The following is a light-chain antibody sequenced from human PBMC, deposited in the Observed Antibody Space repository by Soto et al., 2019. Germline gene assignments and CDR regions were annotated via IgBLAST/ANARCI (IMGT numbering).Light chain of an antibody. CDR1: QSISNH. Sequence: DIQMTQSPSSLSASVEDRVIITCRASQSISNHLNWYQQKPGKAPKLLIFAASSLKSGVPSRFSGSRSGPDFTLTISSLQPEDFATYCCQQSYSSPPTFGQGTKVEIK. V-gene: IGKV1-39*01. CDR2: AAS. CDR3: QQSYSSPPT. J-gene: IGKJ1*01.